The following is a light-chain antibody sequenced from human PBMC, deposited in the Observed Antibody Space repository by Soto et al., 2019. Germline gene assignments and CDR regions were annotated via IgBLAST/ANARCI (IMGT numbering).Light chain of an antibody. CDR2: QDS. CDR3: QELHTSTSV. CDR1: KLGDKY. V-gene: IGLV3-1*01. J-gene: IGLJ1*01. Sequence: SYELTQPPSVSVSPGQTASITCSGDKLGDKYACWYQQKPGQSPVLVIYQDSKRPSGIPERFSGSNSGNTATLTISGTQAMYESDYYRQELHTSTSVLGTGTK.